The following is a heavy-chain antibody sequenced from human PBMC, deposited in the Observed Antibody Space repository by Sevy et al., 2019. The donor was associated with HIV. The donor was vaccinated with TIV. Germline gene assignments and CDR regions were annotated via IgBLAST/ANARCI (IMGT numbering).Heavy chain of an antibody. CDR2: IYSGGST. Sequence: GGSLRLSCAASGFTVSSNYMSWVRQAPGKGLEWVSVIYSGGSTYYADSVKGRFTISRDNSKNTLYLQMNSLRAEDTAVYYCARGASSSWLAIYYYGMDVWGQGTTVTVSS. CDR3: ARGASSSWLAIYYYGMDV. D-gene: IGHD6-13*01. V-gene: IGHV3-53*01. CDR1: GFTVSSNY. J-gene: IGHJ6*02.